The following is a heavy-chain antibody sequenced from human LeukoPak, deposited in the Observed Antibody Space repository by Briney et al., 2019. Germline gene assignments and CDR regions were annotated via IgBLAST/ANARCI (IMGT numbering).Heavy chain of an antibody. CDR3: ARNMTTSGPIDIEDAFDI. J-gene: IGHJ3*02. Sequence: GAPVKVSCKASGYTFTSYGISWVRQAPGQGLEWIGWISANNGKTKYAHNLQGRVAMTTDTSVSTAYMELRSLRSEDTAVYYCARNMTTSGPIDIEDAFDIWGQGTMVTVSS. CDR2: ISANNGKT. CDR1: GYTFTSYG. D-gene: IGHD4-17*01. V-gene: IGHV1-18*01.